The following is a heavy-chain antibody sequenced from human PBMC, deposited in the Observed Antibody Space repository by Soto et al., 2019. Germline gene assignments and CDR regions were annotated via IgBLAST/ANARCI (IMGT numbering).Heavy chain of an antibody. V-gene: IGHV3-33*01. CDR3: ARGMTTVTTADY. J-gene: IGHJ4*02. D-gene: IGHD4-17*01. CDR1: GFTFSSYG. CDR2: IWYDGSKK. Sequence: QVQLVESGGGVVQPGRSLRLSCAASGFTFSSYGMHWVRQAPGKGLEWVAVIWYDGSKKYYADSVKGRFTISRDNSKNTLYLQMNSLRAEDTAVYYCARGMTTVTTADYWGQGTLVTVSS.